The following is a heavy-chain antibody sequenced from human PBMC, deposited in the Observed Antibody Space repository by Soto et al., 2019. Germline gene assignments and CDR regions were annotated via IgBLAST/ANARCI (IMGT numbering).Heavy chain of an antibody. CDR1: GGSISSGDYY. V-gene: IGHV4-30-4*01. J-gene: IGHJ3*02. D-gene: IGHD3-22*01. CDR3: ARGFGYYDCSGYAFDI. CDR2: IYYSGST. Sequence: QVQLQESGPGLVKPSQTLSLTCTVSGGSISSGDYYWSWIRQPPGKGLEWIGYIYYSGSTYYNPSLNTRVTISVDTSKNQFSLKLSSVTAADTAVYYCARGFGYYDCSGYAFDIWGQRTMVTVSS.